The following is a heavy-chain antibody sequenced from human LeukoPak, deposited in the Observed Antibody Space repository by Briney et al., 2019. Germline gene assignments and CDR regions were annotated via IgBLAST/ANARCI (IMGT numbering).Heavy chain of an antibody. V-gene: IGHV3-33*01. CDR3: ARVAQPQEDYYYGMDV. Sequence: PGGSLRLSCAASGFTFSSYGIHWVRQAPGKGLEWVAFIWYDGSNKYYGDSVKGRFTISRDYSKNTLYLQMNSLRAEDTAVYYCARVAQPQEDYYYGMDVWGQGTTVTVSS. CDR1: GFTFSSYG. D-gene: IGHD2-2*01. CDR2: IWYDGSNK. J-gene: IGHJ6*02.